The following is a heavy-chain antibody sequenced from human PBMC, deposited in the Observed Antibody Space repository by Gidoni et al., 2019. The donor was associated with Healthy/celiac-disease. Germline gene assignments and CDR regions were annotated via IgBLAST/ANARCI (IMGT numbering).Heavy chain of an antibody. J-gene: IGHJ4*02. V-gene: IGHV4-38-2*01. CDR2: ISHSGST. CDR3: AALGDFDY. Sequence: SGYYWGWIRQPPGKGLEWIGSISHSGSTYYNPSLKSRVTISVDTSKNQCSLKLSSVTAADTAVYDCAALGDFDYWGQGTLVTVSS. CDR1: SGYY. D-gene: IGHD3-16*01.